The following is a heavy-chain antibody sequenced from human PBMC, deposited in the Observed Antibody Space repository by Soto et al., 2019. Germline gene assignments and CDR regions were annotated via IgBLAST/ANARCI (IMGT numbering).Heavy chain of an antibody. CDR1: GFSLRYYG. V-gene: IGHV3-30*18. J-gene: IGHJ4*02. CDR3: AKDRRDYGGNIFDY. Sequence: QVQLVESGGGVVQPGRSLRLSCAASGFSLRYYGMHWVRQAPGKGLEWVALISYDGSDEYYADSVKGRFTISRDNSNNTLYLQMNSPKSEDTAVYYCAKDRRDYGGNIFDYWGQGTVVTVSS. D-gene: IGHD4-17*01. CDR2: ISYDGSDE.